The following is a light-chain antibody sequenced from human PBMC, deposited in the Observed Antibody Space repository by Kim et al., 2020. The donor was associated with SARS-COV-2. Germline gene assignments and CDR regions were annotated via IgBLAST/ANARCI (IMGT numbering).Light chain of an antibody. CDR3: QSFDTSLSASV. V-gene: IGLV1-40*01. CDR2: GNS. Sequence: GATISCTGSSSNIGARFDVHWYQQLPGKAPKLLIYGNSNRPSGVPDRFSGSKSGTSASLAITGLQADDEADYYCQSFDTSLSASVFGGGTKVTVL. J-gene: IGLJ3*02. CDR1: SSNIGARFD.